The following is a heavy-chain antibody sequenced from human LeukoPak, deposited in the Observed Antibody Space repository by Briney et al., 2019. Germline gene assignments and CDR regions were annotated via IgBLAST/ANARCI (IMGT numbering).Heavy chain of an antibody. D-gene: IGHD6-13*01. CDR3: AREEASADYAFDI. J-gene: IGHJ3*02. Sequence: PSETLSLTCTVSGGSIGSGGYYWSWIRQHPGKGLEWIGYIYYSGSTYHNPSLKSRVTISVDMSKNQSSLKLSSVTAADTAVYYCAREEASADYAFDIWGQGTMVTVSS. V-gene: IGHV4-30-4*08. CDR1: GGSIGSGGYY. CDR2: IYYSGST.